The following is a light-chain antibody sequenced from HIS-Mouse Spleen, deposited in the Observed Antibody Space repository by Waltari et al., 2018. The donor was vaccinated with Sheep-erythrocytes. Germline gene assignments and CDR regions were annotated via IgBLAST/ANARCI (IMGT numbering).Light chain of an antibody. Sequence: EIVMPQSPATLSVSPGERATLSCRASQSVSSNLAWYQQKPGQAPRLLIYGASTRATGIPARFSGSGSGTEFTLTISSMQSEGFAVYYCQQYNNWPHTFGQGTKLEIK. V-gene: IGKV3-15*01. CDR2: GAS. CDR1: QSVSSN. J-gene: IGKJ2*01. CDR3: QQYNNWPHT.